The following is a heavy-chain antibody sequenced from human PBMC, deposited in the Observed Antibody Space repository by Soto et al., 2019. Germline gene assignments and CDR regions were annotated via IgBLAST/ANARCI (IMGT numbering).Heavy chain of an antibody. V-gene: IGHV3-23*01. CDR1: GFIFNSCA. Sequence: GGSLRLSCAASGFIFNSCAMSWVRQAPGRGLEWVSAIGGSGGSTYYADSVKGRFTISRDNSKNTLYLQMNSLRAEDTAVYYCAKDRGDYGDCFDYWGQGTLVTVSS. CDR3: AKDRGDYGDCFDY. J-gene: IGHJ4*02. CDR2: IGGSGGST. D-gene: IGHD4-17*01.